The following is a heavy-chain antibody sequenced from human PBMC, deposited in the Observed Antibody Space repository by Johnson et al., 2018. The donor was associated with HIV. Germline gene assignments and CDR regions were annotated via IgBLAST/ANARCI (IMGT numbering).Heavy chain of an antibody. Sequence: LVESGGGLVQPGRSLRLSCAASGFTFDDYAMHWVRQAPGKGLEWVSAISWNSGSIGYADSVKGRFTISRDNSKNTLYLQMNILRAEDTAVYYCARGSAFDIWGQGTMVTVSS. J-gene: IGHJ3*02. V-gene: IGHV3-9*01. CDR2: ISWNSGSI. D-gene: IGHD6-6*01. CDR1: GFTFDDYA. CDR3: ARGSAFDI.